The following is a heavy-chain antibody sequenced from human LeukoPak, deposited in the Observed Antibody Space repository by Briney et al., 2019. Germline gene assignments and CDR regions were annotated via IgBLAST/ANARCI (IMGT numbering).Heavy chain of an antibody. V-gene: IGHV1-2*02. D-gene: IGHD1-26*01. J-gene: IGHJ4*02. Sequence: ASVKVSCKASGYTFTVYYMHWVRQAPGQGLEWMGWINPNSGGTNYAQKFQGRVTMTRDTSISTAYMELSRLRSDDTAVYYCARDGAIVGARSPPTTIDYWGQGTLVTVSS. CDR2: INPNSGGT. CDR3: ARDGAIVGARSPPTTIDY. CDR1: GYTFTVYY.